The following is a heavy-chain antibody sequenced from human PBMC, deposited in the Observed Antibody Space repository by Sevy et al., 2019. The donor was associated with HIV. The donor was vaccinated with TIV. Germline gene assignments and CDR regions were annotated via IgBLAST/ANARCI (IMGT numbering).Heavy chain of an antibody. CDR3: AKGNNGSFDY. V-gene: IGHV3-7*01. CDR1: GFSFSTYW. CDR2: IKQEESEK. J-gene: IGHJ4*02. D-gene: IGHD2-8*01. Sequence: GGSLRLSCAASGFSFSTYWMHWVRQAPGKGLEWVANIKQEESEKYYVASVKGRFTISRDNAKNSGYLEMNSLRPEDTAIYYCAKGNNGSFDYWGQGTLVTVSS.